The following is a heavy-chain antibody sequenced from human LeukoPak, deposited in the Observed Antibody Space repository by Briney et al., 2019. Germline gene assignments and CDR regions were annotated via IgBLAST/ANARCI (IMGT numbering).Heavy chain of an antibody. Sequence: GGSLRLSCAASGFTFSKYWMSWVRQAPGKGLEWVANIKEDGSDKYYVDSVKGRFTISRDNAENSLHLQMNSLRAEDTAVYYCARGVSHGNWGQGTLVTVSS. CDR1: GFTFSKYW. D-gene: IGHD1-14*01. V-gene: IGHV3-7*01. CDR2: IKEDGSDK. CDR3: ARGVSHGN. J-gene: IGHJ4*02.